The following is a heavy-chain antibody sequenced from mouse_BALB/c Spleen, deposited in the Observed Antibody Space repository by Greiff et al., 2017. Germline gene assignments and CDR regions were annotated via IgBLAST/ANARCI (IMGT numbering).Heavy chain of an antibody. J-gene: IGHJ4*01. CDR1: GYTFTNYW. Sequence: QVQLQQSGAELVRPGTSVKISCKASGYTFTNYWLGWVKQRPGHGLEWIGDIYPGGGYTNYNEKFKGKATLTADTSSSTAYMQLSSLTSEDSAVYFCARRGRYDDYAMDYWGQGTSVTVSS. CDR2: IYPGGGYT. D-gene: IGHD2-14*01. V-gene: IGHV1-63*02. CDR3: ARRGRYDDYAMDY.